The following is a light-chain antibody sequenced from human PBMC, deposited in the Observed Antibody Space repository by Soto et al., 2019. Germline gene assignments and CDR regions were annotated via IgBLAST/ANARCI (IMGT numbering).Light chain of an antibody. CDR3: KKYNSAPST. CDR1: QGISSY. J-gene: IGKJ5*01. V-gene: IGKV1-27*01. CDR2: GAS. Sequence: IQLTQSPSSLSASVGDRVTITCRASQGISSYLAWYQQKPGKVPQLLIYGASTLQSGVQSRFSGSGSGTDFTLTIRSLQPEDVATYYCKKYNSAPSTVGQGTRVDIK.